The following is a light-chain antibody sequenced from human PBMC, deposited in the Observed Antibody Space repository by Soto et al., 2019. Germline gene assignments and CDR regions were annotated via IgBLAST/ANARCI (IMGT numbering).Light chain of an antibody. V-gene: IGKV3-20*01. CDR2: GVS. CDR1: QSVSSGH. Sequence: EIVLTQSPGTLSLSPGERATLSCRASQSVSSGHLAWYQQKPGQAPRLLIHGVSSRATGLPDRFSGSGSGTDFSLTISRLEPEDFAVYYCQHYVSSPWTFGQGTKVEI. CDR3: QHYVSSPWT. J-gene: IGKJ1*01.